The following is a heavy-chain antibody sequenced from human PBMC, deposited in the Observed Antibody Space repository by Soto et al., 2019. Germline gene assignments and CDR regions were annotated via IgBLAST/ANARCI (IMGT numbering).Heavy chain of an antibody. Sequence: QVQLVQSGAEVKKPGASVKVSCKASGYTFTSYGISWVRQAPGQGLEWMGWISAYNGNTNYAQKLQGSVTMTTDTATRPAYMELRCRRSDDTAVYYCPRYPRRGPNSHAVRWFDPWGQGTLVTVSS. J-gene: IGHJ5*02. CDR3: PRYPRRGPNSHAVRWFDP. D-gene: IGHD3-10*01. CDR2: ISAYNGNT. V-gene: IGHV1-18*01. CDR1: GYTFTSYG.